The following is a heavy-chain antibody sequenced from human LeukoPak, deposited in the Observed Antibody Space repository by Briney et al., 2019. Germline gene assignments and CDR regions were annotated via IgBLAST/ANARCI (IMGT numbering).Heavy chain of an antibody. CDR3: ARGEDDYVYAFDI. D-gene: IGHD3-16*01. J-gene: IGHJ3*02. V-gene: IGHV4-59*01. Sequence: PSETLSLTCAVYGGSFSGYYWSWIRQPPGKGLEWIGYIYYSGSTNYNPSLKSRVTISVDTSKNQFSLRLSSVTAADTAVYYCARGEDDYVYAFDIWGQGTMVTVSS. CDR1: GGSFSGYY. CDR2: IYYSGST.